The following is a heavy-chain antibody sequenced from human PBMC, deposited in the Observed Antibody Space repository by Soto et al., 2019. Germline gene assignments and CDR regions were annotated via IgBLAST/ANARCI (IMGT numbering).Heavy chain of an antibody. CDR1: GGIFRGSFA. CDR3: AIHRVAETASYFAMSV. D-gene: IGHD2-21*02. Sequence: QVQLVQSGAEVKKPGSSVKVSCKVSGGIFRGSFAISWLRQAPGQGLEWMGGIVPLIGTGKSAEKFQGRVSITAEGSTSXXXMEVTSLTPEGTSVDFWAIHRVAETASYFAMSVWGQGTTVTVSS. V-gene: IGHV1-69*01. CDR2: IVPLIGTG. J-gene: IGHJ6*02.